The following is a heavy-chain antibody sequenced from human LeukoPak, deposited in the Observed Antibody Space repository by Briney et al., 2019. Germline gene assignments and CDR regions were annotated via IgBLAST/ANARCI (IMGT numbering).Heavy chain of an antibody. J-gene: IGHJ4*02. D-gene: IGHD3-16*01. CDR2: ICGSGDST. V-gene: IGHV3-23*01. CDR1: GFTFSSYA. Sequence: GGSLRLSCAGSGFTFSSYAMYWVRQAPGKGLEWVSVICGSGDSTYYADSVKGRFTISRDNSKNTLYLQMNSLRADDTAVYYCASRGGKHYFDYWGQGTLVTVSS. CDR3: ASRGGKHYFDY.